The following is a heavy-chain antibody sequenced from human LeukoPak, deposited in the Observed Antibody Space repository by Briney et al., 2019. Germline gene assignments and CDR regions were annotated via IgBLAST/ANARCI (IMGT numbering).Heavy chain of an antibody. D-gene: IGHD3-9*01. CDR1: GDSISSSSYY. J-gene: IGHJ3*02. Sequence: SEILSLTCTVSGDSISSSSYYWGWVRQPPGKGLEWIGSIYYSGSTYYNPSLKSRVTISVDTSKNQFSLKLSSVTAADTAVHYCARDQLLRYFDWLLESVNAFDIWGQGTMVTVSS. CDR2: IYYSGST. CDR3: ARDQLLRYFDWLLESVNAFDI. V-gene: IGHV4-39*07.